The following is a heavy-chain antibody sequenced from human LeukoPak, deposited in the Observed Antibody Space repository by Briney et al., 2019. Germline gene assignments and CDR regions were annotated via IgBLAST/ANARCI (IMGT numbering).Heavy chain of an antibody. V-gene: IGHV4-39*07. Sequence: SETLSLTCTVSGGSISSRGYYWGWIRQPPGKGLEWIGSMYYSGSTYYNPSLKSRVTISVDTSKNQFSLKLSSVTAADTAVYYCARRPRTPAALYYYYYYMDVWGKGTTVTISS. CDR1: GGSISSRGYY. J-gene: IGHJ6*03. D-gene: IGHD2-2*01. CDR2: MYYSGST. CDR3: ARRPRTPAALYYYYYYMDV.